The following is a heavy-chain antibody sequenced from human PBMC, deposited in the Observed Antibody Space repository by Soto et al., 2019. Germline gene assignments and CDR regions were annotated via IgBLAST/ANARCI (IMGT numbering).Heavy chain of an antibody. D-gene: IGHD3-10*01. CDR1: GDIFSSYP. CDR3: ARDRGSQNWYFGV. Sequence: QVQLVQSGAEVKKPGSSVKVSCKASGDIFSSYPFSWVRQAPGQGREWMGGIVPLLGTADYAQKFQDRVKIPADDSTSTVYMELSSLRSDDTAVYYCARDRGSQNWYFGVWGRGTLVSVSS. CDR2: IVPLLGTA. V-gene: IGHV1-69*01. J-gene: IGHJ2*01.